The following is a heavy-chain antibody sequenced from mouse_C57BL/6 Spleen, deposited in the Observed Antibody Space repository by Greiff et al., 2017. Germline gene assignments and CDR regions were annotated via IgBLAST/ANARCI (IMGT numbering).Heavy chain of an antibody. CDR2: IDPSDSYT. D-gene: IGHD1-1*01. Sequence: QVQLQQPGAELVMPGASVKLSCKASGYTFTSYWMHWVKQRPGQGLEWIGEIDPSDSYTNYNQKFKGKSTLTVDKSSSTAYMQLSSLTSEDSAVYYCARGLVADAMDYWGQGTSVTVSS. CDR3: ARGLVADAMDY. J-gene: IGHJ4*01. V-gene: IGHV1-69*01. CDR1: GYTFTSYW.